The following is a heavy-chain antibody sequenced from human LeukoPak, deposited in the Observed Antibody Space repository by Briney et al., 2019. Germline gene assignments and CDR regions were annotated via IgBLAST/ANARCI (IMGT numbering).Heavy chain of an antibody. CDR2: ISAYNGNT. CDR1: GYTFTSYG. J-gene: IGHJ4*02. CDR3: ARGQSIAAAGTVDY. V-gene: IGHV1-18*01. Sequence: ASVKVSCKASGYTFTSYGISWVRQAPGQGLEWMGWISAYNGNTNYAQKLQGRVTMTTDTSTSTADMELRSLRSDDTAVYYCARGQSIAAAGTVDYWGQGTLVTVSS. D-gene: IGHD6-13*01.